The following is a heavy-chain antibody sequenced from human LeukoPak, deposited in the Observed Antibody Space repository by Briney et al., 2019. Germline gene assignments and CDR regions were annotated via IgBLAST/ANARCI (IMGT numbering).Heavy chain of an antibody. Sequence: PGGSLRLSCSASGFTFSSYAMHWVRQAPGKGLEYVSAISSNGGSTHYADSVKGRFTISRDNSKNTLYLQMSSLRAEDTAVYYCVKGGMLTGYYDFDYWGQGTLVTVSS. J-gene: IGHJ4*02. CDR1: GFTFSSYA. CDR2: ISSNGGST. V-gene: IGHV3-64D*06. D-gene: IGHD3-9*01. CDR3: VKGGMLTGYYDFDY.